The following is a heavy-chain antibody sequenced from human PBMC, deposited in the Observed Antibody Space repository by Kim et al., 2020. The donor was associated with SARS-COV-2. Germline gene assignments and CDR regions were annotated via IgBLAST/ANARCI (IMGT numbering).Heavy chain of an antibody. CDR1: GGSISSSSYY. Sequence: SETLSLTCTVSGGSISSSSYYWGWIRQPPGKGLVWIGSIYYSGSTYYNPSLKSRVTISVDTSKNQFSLKLSSVTAADTAVYYCARLSGTWQFDDYWGQGTLVTVSS. CDR2: IYYSGST. D-gene: IGHD3-10*01. V-gene: IGHV4-39*01. J-gene: IGHJ4*02. CDR3: ARLSGTWQFDDY.